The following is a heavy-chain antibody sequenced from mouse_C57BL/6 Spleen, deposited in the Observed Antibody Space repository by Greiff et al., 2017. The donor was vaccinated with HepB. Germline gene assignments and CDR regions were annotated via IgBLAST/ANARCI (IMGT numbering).Heavy chain of an antibody. V-gene: IGHV1-26*01. Sequence: EVQLQQSGPELVKPGASVKISCKASGYTFTDYYMNWVKQSHGKSLEWIGDINPNNGGTSYNQKFKGKATLTVDKSSSTAYMELRSLTSEDSAVYYCARGIYYGNYAVSYYAMDYWGQGTSVTVSS. D-gene: IGHD2-1*01. CDR3: ARGIYYGNYAVSYYAMDY. J-gene: IGHJ4*01. CDR2: INPNNGGT. CDR1: GYTFTDYY.